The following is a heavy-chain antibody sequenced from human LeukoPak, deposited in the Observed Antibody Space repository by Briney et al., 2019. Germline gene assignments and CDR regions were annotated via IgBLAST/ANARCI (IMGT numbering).Heavy chain of an antibody. D-gene: IGHD1-26*01. V-gene: IGHV3-53*01. CDR1: GFAVSSNH. J-gene: IGHJ1*01. CDR3: ATSIVGSTYDEHFQH. Sequence: GGSLRLSCAASGFAVSSNHMNWVRQAPGKGLEWVSVIFNGGSTYYADSVKGRFTISRDNSKNTLYLQMNSLRAEDTAVYYCATSIVGSTYDEHFQHWGQGTLVTVSS. CDR2: IFNGGST.